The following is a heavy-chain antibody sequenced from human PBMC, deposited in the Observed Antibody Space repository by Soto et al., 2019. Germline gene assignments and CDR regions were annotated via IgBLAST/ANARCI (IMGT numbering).Heavy chain of an antibody. J-gene: IGHJ6*02. CDR1: GGSFSGYY. CDR3: ARGWNYYYGMDV. V-gene: IGHV4-34*01. Sequence: TLSLTCAVYGGSFSGYYWSWIRQPPGKGLEWIGEINHSGSTNYNPSLKSRVTISVDTSKNQFSLKLSSVTAADTAVYYCARGWNYYYGMDVWGQGTTVTVSS. D-gene: IGHD1-1*01. CDR2: INHSGST.